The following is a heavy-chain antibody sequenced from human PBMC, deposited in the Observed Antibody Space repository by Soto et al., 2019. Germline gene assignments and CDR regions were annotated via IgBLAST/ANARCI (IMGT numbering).Heavy chain of an antibody. CDR1: GYTFTSYS. CDR2: ISAYNGNT. D-gene: IGHD6-13*01. J-gene: IGHJ6*03. Sequence: GASVKVSCKASGYTFTSYSISWVRQAPGQGLEWMGWISAYNGNTNYAQKLQGRVTMTTDTSTSTAYMELRSLRSDDTAVYYCARGIAAAGSWEPRGLSVDYYYYYYMDVWGKGTTVTVSS. V-gene: IGHV1-18*01. CDR3: ARGIAAAGSWEPRGLSVDYYYYYYMDV.